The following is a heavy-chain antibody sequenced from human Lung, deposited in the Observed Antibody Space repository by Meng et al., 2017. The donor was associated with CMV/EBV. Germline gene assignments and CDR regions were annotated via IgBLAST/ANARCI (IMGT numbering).Heavy chain of an antibody. CDR1: VVSLSSRNW. CDR3: ARVGAYCGGDCYHPH. Sequence: CTGMWNALCTLSLSCAVSVVSLSSRNWRCWVRQPPGKELEWFGEIYHSGSTNYNPSLKSRVTISVDESKNQFSLRLSSVTAADTAVYYCARVGAYCGGDCYHPHWGQGTLVTVSS. J-gene: IGHJ4*02. V-gene: IGHV4-4*02. D-gene: IGHD2-21*02. CDR2: IYHSGST.